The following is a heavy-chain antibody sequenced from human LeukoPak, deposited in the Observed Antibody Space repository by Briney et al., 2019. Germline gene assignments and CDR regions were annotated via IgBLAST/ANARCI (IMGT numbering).Heavy chain of an antibody. CDR3: AKNYDFWSGYYTHFDY. D-gene: IGHD3-3*01. CDR2: INPNSGGT. V-gene: IGHV1-2*02. CDR1: GYTFTDYY. J-gene: IGHJ4*02. Sequence: ASVKVSCKTSGYTFTDYYIHWVRQAPGQGLEWMGWINPNSGGTNYAQKFQGRVTMTRDTSISTAYMELSRLRSDDTAVYYCAKNYDFWSGYYTHFDYWGQGTLVTVSS.